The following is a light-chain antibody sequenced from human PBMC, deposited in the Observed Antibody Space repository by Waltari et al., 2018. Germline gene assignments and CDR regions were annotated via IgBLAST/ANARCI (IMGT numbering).Light chain of an antibody. CDR1: QSVNINY. Sequence: EIVFTRAPGTLSEHQGERVTLSCRASQSVNINYVAWYQQRPGQAHRLLIYDASFRATDVADRFSGSGSGTSFTLTIIRLEAEDVAVYHCQQYGSAPLTFGGGSKVEI. CDR3: QQYGSAPLT. J-gene: IGKJ4*01. V-gene: IGKV3-20*01. CDR2: DAS.